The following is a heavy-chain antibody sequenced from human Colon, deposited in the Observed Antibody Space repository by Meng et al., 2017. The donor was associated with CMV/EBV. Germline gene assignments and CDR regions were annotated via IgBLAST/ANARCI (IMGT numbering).Heavy chain of an antibody. CDR2: IGSDGSIK. CDR1: GLTFNGYG. J-gene: IGHJ4*02. Sequence: GGSLRLSCGASGLTFNGYGLHWVRQAPGKGLEWVAFIGSDGSIKRYSDSVKGRFNIARDNSKNTLWPQMHSLRPEDTALYYCAREGFSNFDYWGQGTLVTVSS. V-gene: IGHV3-30*02. CDR3: AREGFSNFDY. D-gene: IGHD4-11*01.